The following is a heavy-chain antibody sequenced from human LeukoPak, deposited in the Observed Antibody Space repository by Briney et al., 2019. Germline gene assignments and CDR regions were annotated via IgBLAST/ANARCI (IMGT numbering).Heavy chain of an antibody. CDR3: ARVGYSSSSMDY. V-gene: IGHV3-7*01. CDR2: IKQDGSGN. Sequence: PGGSLRLSCAASGFTFSDYWMSWVRQAPGKGLEWLANIKQDGSGNYYVDSVKGRFTISRDNAKNSLYLQMNYLRAEDTAVYYCARVGYSSSSMDYWGQGTLVTVSS. J-gene: IGHJ4*02. CDR1: GFTFSDYW. D-gene: IGHD6-6*01.